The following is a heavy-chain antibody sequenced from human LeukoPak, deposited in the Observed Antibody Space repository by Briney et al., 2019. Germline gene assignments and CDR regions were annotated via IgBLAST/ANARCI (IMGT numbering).Heavy chain of an antibody. J-gene: IGHJ4*02. D-gene: IGHD6-19*01. CDR1: GGSFSGYY. Sequence: PSETLSLTCAVYGGSFSGYYWSWIRQPPGKGLEWIGEINHSGSTNYNPSLKSRVTISVDTSMNQFSLKLSSVTAADTAVYYCARGRPGPGIAVATRLDYWGQGTLVTVSS. CDR3: ARGRPGPGIAVATRLDY. V-gene: IGHV4-34*01. CDR2: INHSGST.